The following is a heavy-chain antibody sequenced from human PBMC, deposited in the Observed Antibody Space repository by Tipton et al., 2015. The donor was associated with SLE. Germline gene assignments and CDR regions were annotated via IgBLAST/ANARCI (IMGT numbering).Heavy chain of an antibody. CDR1: GFTFRTYA. CDR3: ARGLGFWISY. V-gene: IGHV3-23*01. J-gene: IGHJ4*02. Sequence: SLRLSCAASGFTFRTYAMTWVRQAPGKGLEWVSVISGSGDTTYYADSVKGRFTISRDNSKNTLYLQMNSLRAEDTAVYYCARGLGFWISYWGQGTLVTVSS. D-gene: IGHD3-3*01. CDR2: ISGSGDTT.